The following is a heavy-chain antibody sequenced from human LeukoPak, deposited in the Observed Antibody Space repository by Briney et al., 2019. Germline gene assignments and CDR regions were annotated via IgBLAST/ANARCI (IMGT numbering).Heavy chain of an antibody. V-gene: IGHV3-23*01. D-gene: IGHD3-3*01. CDR1: GFTFSSYA. J-gene: IGHJ4*01. CDR3: AKGPRYYHFTFYFDY. CDR2: IGGGGGST. Sequence: PGGSLRLSCAASGFTFSSYAMNWVRQTPGKRLEWVSSIGGGGGSTSYAHSVKGRFTISRDNSKNTLYLQMNSLRAEDTAVYYCAKGPRYYHFTFYFDYWGHGTLVTVSS.